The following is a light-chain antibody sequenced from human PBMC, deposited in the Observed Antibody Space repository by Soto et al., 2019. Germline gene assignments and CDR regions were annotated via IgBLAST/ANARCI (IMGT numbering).Light chain of an antibody. V-gene: IGKV1-5*03. J-gene: IGKJ1*01. CDR3: HQYDTAPLT. Sequence: DIQMTQSPSSLSASVGDRVTITCRASQSISSWLDWYQQKPGKAPKLLIYNASNLESGVPSRFSGSGSGTEFTLTISSLQPDDFATYYCHQYDTAPLTFGQGTKVEIK. CDR2: NAS. CDR1: QSISSW.